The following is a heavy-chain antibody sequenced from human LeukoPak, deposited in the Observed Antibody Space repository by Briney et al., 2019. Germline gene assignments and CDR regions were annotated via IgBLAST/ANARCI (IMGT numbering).Heavy chain of an antibody. V-gene: IGHV5-51*01. D-gene: IGHD2-21*02. CDR1: GYSFTSYW. CDR3: AGTYCGGDCSRADAFDI. CDR2: IYPGDSDT. Sequence: GESLQISCKGSGYSFTSYWIGWVRQMPGKGLEWMGIIYPGDSDTRYSPSFQGQVTISADKSISTAYLQWSSLKASDTAMYYCAGTYCGGDCSRADAFDIWGQGTMVTVSS. J-gene: IGHJ3*02.